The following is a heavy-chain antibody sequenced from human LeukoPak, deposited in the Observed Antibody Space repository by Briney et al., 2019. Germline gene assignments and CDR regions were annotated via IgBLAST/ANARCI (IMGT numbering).Heavy chain of an antibody. CDR3: AREVSVVRGVN. CDR2: MSSDGTNT. Sequence: GGSLRLSCAASGFSFSSYAMHWIRQAPGKGLEWVAVMSSDGTNTYYAASVKGRFTISRDISKNTLYLQMNSLRAEDTAVYYCAREVSVVRGVNWGQGTLVTVSS. D-gene: IGHD3-10*01. CDR1: GFSFSSYA. J-gene: IGHJ4*02. V-gene: IGHV3-30-3*01.